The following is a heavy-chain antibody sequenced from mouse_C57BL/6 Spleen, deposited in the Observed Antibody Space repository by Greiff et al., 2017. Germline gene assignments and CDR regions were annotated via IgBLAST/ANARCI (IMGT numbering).Heavy chain of an antibody. D-gene: IGHD2-4*01. Sequence: VQLQQSGAELAKPGASVKLSCKASGYTFTSYWMHWVKQRPGQGLEWIGYINPSSGYTKYNQKFKDKATLTADKSSSTAYMQLSSLTYEDSAVYYCARSPYDYDAVMDYWGQGTSVTVSS. CDR3: ARSPYDYDAVMDY. CDR2: INPSSGYT. J-gene: IGHJ4*01. V-gene: IGHV1-7*01. CDR1: GYTFTSYW.